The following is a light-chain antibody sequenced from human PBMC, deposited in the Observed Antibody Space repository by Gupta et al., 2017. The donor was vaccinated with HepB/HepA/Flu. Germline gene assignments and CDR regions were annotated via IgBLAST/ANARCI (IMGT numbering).Light chain of an antibody. CDR3: QENTSSRT. J-gene: IGKJ1*01. CDR2: RAS. Sequence: DIQMTQSPSTLSASVGDRVTITCRASQSIGTWLAWYQQKPGKAPKVLIYRASTLYSGAPSRFSGSGSGTEFTLTISGLQPDDFATYYCQENTSSRTFGQGTKVEI. CDR1: QSIGTW. V-gene: IGKV1-5*03.